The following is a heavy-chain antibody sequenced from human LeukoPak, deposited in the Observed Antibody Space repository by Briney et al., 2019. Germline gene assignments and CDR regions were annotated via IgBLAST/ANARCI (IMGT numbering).Heavy chain of an antibody. D-gene: IGHD3-10*01. V-gene: IGHV3-11*01. CDR1: GFTFSDYY. Sequence: PGGSLRLSCAASGFTFSDYYMSWIRQARGKGLEWVSYISSSGSTIYYADSVKGRFTISRDSAKNSLYLQMNSLRAEDTAVYYCARDATMVRGVIIYWGQGTLVTVSS. CDR3: ARDATMVRGVIIY. J-gene: IGHJ4*02. CDR2: ISSSGSTI.